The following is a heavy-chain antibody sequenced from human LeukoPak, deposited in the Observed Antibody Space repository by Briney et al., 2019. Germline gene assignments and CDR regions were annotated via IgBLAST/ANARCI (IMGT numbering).Heavy chain of an antibody. CDR2: IYYSGST. CDR3: AADLYCSGGSCYGDY. CDR1: GGSISSGGYY. J-gene: IGHJ4*02. V-gene: IGHV4-31*03. Sequence: TSQTLSLTCTVSGGSISSGGYYWSWTRQHPGKGLEWIGYIYYSGSTYYNPSLKSRVTISVDTSKNQFSLKLSSVTAADTAVYYCAADLYCSGGSCYGDYWGQGTLVTVSS. D-gene: IGHD2-15*01.